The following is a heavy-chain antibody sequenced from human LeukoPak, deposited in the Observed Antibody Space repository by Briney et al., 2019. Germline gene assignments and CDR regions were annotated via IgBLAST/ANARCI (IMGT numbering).Heavy chain of an antibody. J-gene: IGHJ6*03. CDR1: IDSFSNYH. CDR2: VNESGGT. CDR3: ARRSSSGYYWGQPKYYMDV. D-gene: IGHD3-22*01. V-gene: IGHV4-34*01. Sequence: SENLSLNCAVYIDSFSNYHWNWIRQTPAKGMEWIGEVNESGGTNISPSLRSRVILSVDTSKNQFSLKLVSVTVADTAVYYCARRSSSGYYWGQPKYYMDVWGKGTTVTISS.